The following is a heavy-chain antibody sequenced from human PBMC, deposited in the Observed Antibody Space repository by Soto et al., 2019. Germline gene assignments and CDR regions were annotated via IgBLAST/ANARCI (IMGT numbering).Heavy chain of an antibody. CDR1: GDSVSSNTAA. J-gene: IGHJ4*02. Sequence: PSQTLSLTCAISGDSVSSNTAAWNWIRSSPSRGLEWPGRTYYRSNWRHDYAVSVKSRITVNPDTSKNHFSLQLNSVTPDDTAVYYCARGVAGSGFDLWGQGTLVT. D-gene: IGHD6-19*01. CDR2: TYYRSNWRH. CDR3: ARGVAGSGFDL. V-gene: IGHV6-1*01.